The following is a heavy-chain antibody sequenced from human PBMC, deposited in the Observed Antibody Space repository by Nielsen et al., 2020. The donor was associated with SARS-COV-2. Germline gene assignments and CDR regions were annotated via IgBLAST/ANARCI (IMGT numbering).Heavy chain of an antibody. D-gene: IGHD4-17*01. V-gene: IGHV3-33*06. CDR2: IWYDGSNK. Sequence: VRQAPGKGLEWVAVIWYDGSNKYYADSAKGRFTISRDNSKNTLYLQMNSLGAEDTAVYYCAKDRRATVSTAFDYWGQGTLVTVSS. CDR3: AKDRRATVSTAFDY. J-gene: IGHJ4*02.